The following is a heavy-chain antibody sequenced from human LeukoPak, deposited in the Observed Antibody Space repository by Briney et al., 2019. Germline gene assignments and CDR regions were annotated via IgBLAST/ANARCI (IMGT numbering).Heavy chain of an antibody. CDR2: FNPEDAET. J-gene: IGHJ4*02. V-gene: IGHV1-24*01. D-gene: IGHD4-17*01. CDR3: ATEIVGYGDVHYFDS. CDR1: GYTLTEIS. Sequence: ASVKVSCKVSGYTLTEISMHWVRQAPGQGLEWMGGFNPEDAETIYARSLQGRLTVTEDTSTDTAYMELSSLRSEDTAMYYCATEIVGYGDVHYFDSWGQGTLVTVSS.